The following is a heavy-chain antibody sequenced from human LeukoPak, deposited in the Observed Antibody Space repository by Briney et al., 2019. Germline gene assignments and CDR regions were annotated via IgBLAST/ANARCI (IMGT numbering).Heavy chain of an antibody. V-gene: IGHV3-30*04. CDR3: AKRPPSSDAEYFQH. J-gene: IGHJ1*01. CDR2: ISFHGTDT. CDR1: GFTFISYA. Sequence: GGSLRLSCAASGFTFISYAIHWVRQAPGKGLEWVAVISFHGTDTFYADSVKGRFTISRDNSKNTLYLQMNSLRAEDTAVYYCAKRPPSSDAEYFQHWGQGTLVTVSS. D-gene: IGHD6-6*01.